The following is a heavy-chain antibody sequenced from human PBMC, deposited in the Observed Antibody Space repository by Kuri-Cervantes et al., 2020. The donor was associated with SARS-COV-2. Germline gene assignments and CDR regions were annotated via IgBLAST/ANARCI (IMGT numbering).Heavy chain of an antibody. D-gene: IGHD6-13*01. V-gene: IGHV3-30-3*01. J-gene: IGHJ3*02. CDR2: ISYDGSNK. Sequence: GESLKISCAASGFTFSSYAMHWVRQAPGKGLEWAAVISYDGSNKYYADSVKGRFTISRDNSKNTLYLQMNSLRAEDTAVYYCAREAWEDGYRAGAFDIWGQGTMVTVSS. CDR3: AREAWEDGYRAGAFDI. CDR1: GFTFSSYA.